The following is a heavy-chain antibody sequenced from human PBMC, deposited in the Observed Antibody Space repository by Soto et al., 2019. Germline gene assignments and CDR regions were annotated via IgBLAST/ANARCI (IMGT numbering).Heavy chain of an antibody. CDR2: IWYDGSNK. CDR3: ARGHSGYDLYYYYGMDV. V-gene: IGHV3-33*01. J-gene: IGHJ6*02. D-gene: IGHD5-12*01. CDR1: GFTFSSYG. Sequence: XGSLRLSCAASGFTFSSYGMHWVRQAPGKGLEWVAVIWYDGSNKYYADSVKGRFTISRDNSKNTLYLQMNSLRAEDTAVYYCARGHSGYDLYYYYGMDVWGQGTTVTVSS.